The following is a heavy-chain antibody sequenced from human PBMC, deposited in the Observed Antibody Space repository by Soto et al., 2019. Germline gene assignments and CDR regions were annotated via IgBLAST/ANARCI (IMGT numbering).Heavy chain of an antibody. CDR1: GYTFTGYY. D-gene: IGHD3-10*01. J-gene: IGHJ4*02. V-gene: IGHV1-2*04. CDR3: ARTAYYGSGPNDY. Sequence: ASVKVSCKASGYTFTGYYMHWVRQAPGQGLEWMGWINPNSGGTNYAQKFQGWVTMTRDTSISTAYMELSRLRSDDTAVYYCARTAYYGSGPNDYWGQGTLVTVS. CDR2: INPNSGGT.